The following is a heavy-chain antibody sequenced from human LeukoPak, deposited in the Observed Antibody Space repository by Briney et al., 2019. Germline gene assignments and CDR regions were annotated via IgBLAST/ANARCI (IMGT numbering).Heavy chain of an antibody. V-gene: IGHV4-4*07. CDR2: IYTSGSP. Sequence: SETLSLTCTVSGGSISSYDWSWIRQPAGKGLEWIGRIYTSGSPNYNPSLKSRVTMSVDTSKNQFSLKLSSVIAADTAVYYCARLWSTDCSGGSCPHQPNYWGQGTLVTVSS. CDR3: ARLWSTDCSGGSCPHQPNY. J-gene: IGHJ4*02. D-gene: IGHD2-15*01. CDR1: GGSISSYD.